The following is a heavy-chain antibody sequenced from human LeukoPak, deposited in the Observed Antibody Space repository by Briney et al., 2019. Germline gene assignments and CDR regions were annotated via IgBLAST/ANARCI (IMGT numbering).Heavy chain of an antibody. J-gene: IGHJ4*02. CDR3: ARDLPQDYGDHASDY. Sequence: ASVKVSCKASGYTFTSYGISWVRQAPGQGLEWMGWISAYNGNTNYAQKLQGRVTMTTDTSTSTAYMELRSLRSDDTAVYYCARDLPQDYGDHASDYWGQGTLVTVSS. D-gene: IGHD4-17*01. V-gene: IGHV1-18*01. CDR1: GYTFTSYG. CDR2: ISAYNGNT.